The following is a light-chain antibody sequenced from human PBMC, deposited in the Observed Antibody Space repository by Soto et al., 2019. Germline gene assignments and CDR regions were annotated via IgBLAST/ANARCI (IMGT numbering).Light chain of an antibody. CDR3: ATWAWSLSVGV. Sequence: HSVLTQPPSVSAAPGQNVTISCSGSSSNIGNTYVFWYQQLPETAPKLLIYDNDKRPSGIPDRFSGSKSGSSATLCITGLHTGDEADYDCATWAWSLSVGVFGGGTKVTVL. V-gene: IGLV1-51*01. CDR1: SSNIGNTY. CDR2: DND. J-gene: IGLJ2*01.